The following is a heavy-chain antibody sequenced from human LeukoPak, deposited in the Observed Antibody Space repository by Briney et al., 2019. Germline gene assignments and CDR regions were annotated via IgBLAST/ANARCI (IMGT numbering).Heavy chain of an antibody. CDR2: ISWNSGNI. J-gene: IGHJ4*02. Sequence: GGSLRLSCAASGFTFDDYAMHWVRQAPGKGLEWVSGISWNSGNIYYEDSVKGRFTISRDNAKNSLYLQMNSLRAEDTALYYCAKGEAIRYFDWLLYDWGQGIPVTVPS. D-gene: IGHD3-9*01. CDR1: GFTFDDYA. CDR3: AKGEAIRYFDWLLYD. V-gene: IGHV3-9*01.